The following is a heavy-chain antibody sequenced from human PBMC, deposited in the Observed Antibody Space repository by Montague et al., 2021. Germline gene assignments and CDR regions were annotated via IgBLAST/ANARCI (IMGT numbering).Heavy chain of an antibody. CDR1: GFTFNNYF. CDR3: ARVGLTVAAGMIDY. Sequence: SLRLSCAASGFTFNNYFMSWFRLAPGKGLEWVSYIGTSSSFTRYADSVKGRFTISRDNAMNSLYLQMTAVRGEDTAVYYCARVGLTVAAGMIDYWGQGTLVTVSS. CDR2: IGTSSSFT. J-gene: IGHJ4*02. V-gene: IGHV3-11*06. D-gene: IGHD6-13*01.